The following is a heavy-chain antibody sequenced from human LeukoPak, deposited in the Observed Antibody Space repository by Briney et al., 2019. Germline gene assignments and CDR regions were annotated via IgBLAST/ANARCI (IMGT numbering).Heavy chain of an antibody. CDR3: ARADPPHANLLWFGELLQFDY. CDR2: INTNTGNP. Sequence: GASVKVSCKASGYTFTSYGISWVRQAPGQGLEWMGWINTNTGNPTYAQGFTGRFVFSLDTSVSTAYLQISSLKAEDTAVYYCARADPPHANLLWFGELLQFDYWGQGTLVTVSS. CDR1: GYTFTSYG. J-gene: IGHJ4*02. V-gene: IGHV7-4-1*02. D-gene: IGHD3-10*01.